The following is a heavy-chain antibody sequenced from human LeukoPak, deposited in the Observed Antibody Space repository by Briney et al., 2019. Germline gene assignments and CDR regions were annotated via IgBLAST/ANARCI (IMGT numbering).Heavy chain of an antibody. D-gene: IGHD6-19*01. CDR1: GFTFSSYT. Sequence: GGSLRLSGAASGFTFSSYTMNWVRQAPGKGLEWVSSISSSSSYMYYADSVKGRFTISRDNAKNSLYLQMNSLRAEDTAVYYCATDAGIAVPWGQGTLVTVSS. J-gene: IGHJ5*02. CDR2: ISSSSSYM. CDR3: ATDAGIAVP. V-gene: IGHV3-21*06.